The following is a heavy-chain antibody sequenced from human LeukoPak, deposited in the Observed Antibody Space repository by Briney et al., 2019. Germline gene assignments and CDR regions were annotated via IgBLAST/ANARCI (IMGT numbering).Heavy chain of an antibody. J-gene: IGHJ3*02. CDR2: ISGYNGNT. CDR3: ARATKSNYAFDI. D-gene: IGHD1-7*01. Sequence: ASVKVSCKASGYTFTSYGITWVRQAPGQGLEWMGWISGYNGNTNYAQNFQGRVTMTTDTSTSTAYMELRSLRSDDTAVYYCARATKSNYAFDIWGQGTMVTVSS. V-gene: IGHV1-18*01. CDR1: GYTFTSYG.